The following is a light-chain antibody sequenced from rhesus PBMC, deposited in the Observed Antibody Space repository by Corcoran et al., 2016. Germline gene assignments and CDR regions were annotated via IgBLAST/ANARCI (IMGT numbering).Light chain of an antibody. CDR2: AAS. J-gene: IGKJ2*01. Sequence: DIQMTQSPSALSASVGDRVTISCRASQNIYSNLAWYQQKPGKAPKLLFYAASRLQTGIPSRFSGSGSGTDFTLTISSLQPEDSAAYYCQHYYDNPYSFGQGTKVEIK. CDR3: QHYYDNPYS. CDR1: QNIYSN. V-gene: IGKV1S12*01.